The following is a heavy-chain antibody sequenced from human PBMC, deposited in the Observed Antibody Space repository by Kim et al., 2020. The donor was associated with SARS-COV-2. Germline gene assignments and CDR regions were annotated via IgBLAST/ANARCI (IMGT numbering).Heavy chain of an antibody. J-gene: IGHJ3*02. V-gene: IGHV4-34*01. Sequence: SLKSRVTISVDTSKTQFALKLSSVTAADTAVYYCASKQVVPAVKGGAFDIWGQGTMVTVSS. D-gene: IGHD2-2*01. CDR3: ASKQVVPAVKGGAFDI.